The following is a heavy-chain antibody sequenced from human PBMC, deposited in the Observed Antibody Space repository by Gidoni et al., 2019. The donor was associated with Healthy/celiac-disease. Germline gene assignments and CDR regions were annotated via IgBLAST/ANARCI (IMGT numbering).Heavy chain of an antibody. V-gene: IGHV4-39*01. D-gene: IGHD6-19*01. CDR3: GAQGQWLVLY. Sequence: QLQLQESRPVLVTPSETLSLPCTVSGGSISSSSYYWGWSRQPPGKWLEWLGSIYYSGSTYYNPSLKSRVTIAVDTSKNQFSLKLSSVTAADTAVYYCGAQGQWLVLYWGQGTLVTVSS. CDR1: GGSISSSSYY. J-gene: IGHJ4*02. CDR2: IYYSGST.